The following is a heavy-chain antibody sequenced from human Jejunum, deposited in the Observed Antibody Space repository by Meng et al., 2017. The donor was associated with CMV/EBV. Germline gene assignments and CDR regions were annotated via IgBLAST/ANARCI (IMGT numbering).Heavy chain of an antibody. CDR2: IIPQFGTP. CDR3: ARGSGWLQFVY. Sequence: VSCKVSGGSFSIFAISWVRQSPGQGLEWMGGIIPQFGTPQYAATFQHRVTITTDTSTNTVNMELGSLTSDDTAVYYCARGSGWLQFVYWGQGSLSPSPQ. V-gene: IGHV1-69*05. D-gene: IGHD5-24*01. CDR1: GGSFSIFA. J-gene: IGHJ4*02.